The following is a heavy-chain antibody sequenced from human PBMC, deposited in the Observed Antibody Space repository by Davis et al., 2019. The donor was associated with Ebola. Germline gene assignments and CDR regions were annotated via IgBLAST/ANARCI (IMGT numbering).Heavy chain of an antibody. V-gene: IGHV3-23*01. CDR1: GFTFSSYA. CDR2: ISGSGGSK. CDR3: AKDLGDFDY. J-gene: IGHJ4*02. D-gene: IGHD3-16*01. Sequence: GESLKISCAASGFTFSSYAMSWVRQAPGKGLEWVSAISGSGGSKYYADSVKGRFTISRDNTKNTLYLQMNSLRAEDTALYYCAKDLGDFDYWGQGTLVTVSS.